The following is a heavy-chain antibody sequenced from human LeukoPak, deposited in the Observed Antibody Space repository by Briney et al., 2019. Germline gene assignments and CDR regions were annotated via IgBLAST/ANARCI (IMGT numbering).Heavy chain of an antibody. CDR1: RLTFSHYW. V-gene: IGHV3-7*01. Sequence: GGSLRLSCAASRLTFSHYWMSWVRQAPGKGLEWVASINQDGDRTEYVDSVKGRFSISRDSATKSWDLQMSSLRVDDTALYYCATLVFSGGWCPGYWGQGTLVTASS. CDR2: INQDGDRT. D-gene: IGHD6-19*01. J-gene: IGHJ4*02. CDR3: ATLVFSGGWCPGY.